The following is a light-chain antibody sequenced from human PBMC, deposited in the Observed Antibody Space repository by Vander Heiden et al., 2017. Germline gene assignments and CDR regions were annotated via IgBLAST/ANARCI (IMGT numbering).Light chain of an antibody. Sequence: ALPHPPSASGTPGQRVTISCSGSSSNSRKNMVSWYQHLPGPAPKLLIHTNGESPSGVPDRFSGSGSGTATSLAISGLRSEDEDDYYCAVWDDSLNGPGYVFGTGTKVTVL. CDR2: TNG. J-gene: IGLJ1*01. CDR3: AVWDDSLNGPGYV. V-gene: IGLV1-44*01. CDR1: SSNSRKNM.